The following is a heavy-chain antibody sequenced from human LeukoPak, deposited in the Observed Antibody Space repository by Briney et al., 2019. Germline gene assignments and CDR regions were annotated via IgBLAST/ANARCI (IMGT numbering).Heavy chain of an antibody. J-gene: IGHJ4*02. V-gene: IGHV3-33*01. CDR1: GFTFSNYG. Sequence: QPGRSLRLSCVVSGFTFSNYGMHWVRQAPGKGLEWVAIIWYDGTKTYHAESVKGRFTVARDNSKNTLFLQMNSLRVEDTAVYYCARNTEKTTLDYWGQGTLVTVPS. D-gene: IGHD1-1*01. CDR3: ARNTEKTTLDY. CDR2: IWYDGTKT.